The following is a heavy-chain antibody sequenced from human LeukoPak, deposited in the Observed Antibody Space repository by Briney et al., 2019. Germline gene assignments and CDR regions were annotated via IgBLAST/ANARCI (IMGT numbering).Heavy chain of an antibody. Sequence: GGSLRLSCAASGFTFSSYSMNWVRQAPGKGLEWVSYISGSSGTRYYADSVKGRFTISRDNAKNSLYLHMNSLRAEDTALYYCARLGGAIDYWGQGTLVTVSS. CDR1: GFTFSSYS. CDR2: ISGSSGTR. CDR3: ARLGGAIDY. D-gene: IGHD3-16*01. J-gene: IGHJ4*02. V-gene: IGHV3-48*01.